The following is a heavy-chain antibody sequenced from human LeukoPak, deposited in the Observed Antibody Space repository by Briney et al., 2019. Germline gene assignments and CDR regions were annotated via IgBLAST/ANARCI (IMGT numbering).Heavy chain of an antibody. J-gene: IGHJ4*02. CDR3: ARDYYYYDSSGYSA. CDR2: IYTSGST. V-gene: IGHV4-4*07. CDR1: GGSISSYY. Sequence: SETLSLTCTVSGGSISSYYWSWIRQPAGKGLEWIGRIYTSGSTNYNPSPKSRVTISVDTSKNQFSLKLSSVTAADTAVYYCARDYYYYDSSGYSAWGQGTLVTVSS. D-gene: IGHD3-22*01.